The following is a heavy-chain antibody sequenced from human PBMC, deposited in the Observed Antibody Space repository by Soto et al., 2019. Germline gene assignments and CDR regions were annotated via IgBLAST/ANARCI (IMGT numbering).Heavy chain of an antibody. CDR1: GGTFSSYA. D-gene: IGHD6-13*01. CDR2: IIPIFGTE. V-gene: IGHV1-69*12. Sequence: QVQLVQSGAEVKKPGSSVKVSCKASGGTFSSYALSWVRQPPGQGLEWMGGIIPIFGTENYAQKFQGRVTITADESTSTAYRELSSLRSEDTAVYYCARDGPKGSSFDYWGQGTLVTVSS. J-gene: IGHJ4*02. CDR3: ARDGPKGSSFDY.